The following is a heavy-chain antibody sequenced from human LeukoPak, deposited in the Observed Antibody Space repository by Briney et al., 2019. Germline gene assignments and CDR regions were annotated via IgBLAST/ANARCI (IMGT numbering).Heavy chain of an antibody. CDR3: ARDLGGSGNDY. CDR2: IYHSGST. J-gene: IGHJ4*02. CDR1: GAPISSYY. V-gene: IGHV4-59*01. Sequence: SETLSLTCTLSGAPISSYYWGWIGQPPGKGLEWIGYIYHSGSTNYNPYLKRRVTISVDTSKNEFSLKLSSVTAADSAVYYCARDLGGSGNDYWGQGTLVTVSS. D-gene: IGHD3-16*01.